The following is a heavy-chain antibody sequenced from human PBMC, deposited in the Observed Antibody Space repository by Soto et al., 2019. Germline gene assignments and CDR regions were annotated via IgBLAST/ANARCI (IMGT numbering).Heavy chain of an antibody. CDR1: GYTVTSYY. CDR2: INPSSGST. J-gene: IGHJ4*02. V-gene: IGHV1-46*01. CDR3: ARVIAAAETIDY. Sequence: ASVKVSCNASGYTVTSYYMRWVRQAPGQGLEWMGRINPSSGSTSYAQKCQGRVTMTTDTSTSTAYMELRSLRSDDTAVYYCARVIAAAETIDYRGQGTLVTVSP. D-gene: IGHD6-13*01.